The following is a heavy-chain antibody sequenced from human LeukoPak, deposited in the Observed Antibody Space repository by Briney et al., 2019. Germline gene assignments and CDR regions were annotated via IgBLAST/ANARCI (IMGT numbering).Heavy chain of an antibody. D-gene: IGHD3-10*01. CDR3: AREALTSKRGKGYYYYYMDV. CDR1: GFTFSSYA. CDR2: ISYDGSNK. J-gene: IGHJ6*03. Sequence: GGSLRLSCAASGFTFSSYAMHWVRQAPGKGLEWVAVISYDGSNKYYADSVKGRFTISRDNSKNTLYLQMNSLRAEDTAVYYCAREALTSKRGKGYYYYYMDVWGKGTTVTVSS. V-gene: IGHV3-30*04.